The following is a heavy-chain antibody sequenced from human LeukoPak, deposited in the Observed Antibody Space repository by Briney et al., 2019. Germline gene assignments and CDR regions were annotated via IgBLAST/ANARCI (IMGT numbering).Heavy chain of an antibody. CDR2: TNHSGST. J-gene: IGHJ4*02. CDR1: GGSFSGYY. Sequence: SETLSLTCAVYGGSFSGYYWSWIRQPPGKGLEWIGETNHSGSTNYNPSLKSRVTISVDTSKNQFSLKLSSVTAADTAVYYCARGVGYCSGGSCSVPEFWGQGTLVTVSS. V-gene: IGHV4-34*01. D-gene: IGHD2-15*01. CDR3: ARGVGYCSGGSCSVPEF.